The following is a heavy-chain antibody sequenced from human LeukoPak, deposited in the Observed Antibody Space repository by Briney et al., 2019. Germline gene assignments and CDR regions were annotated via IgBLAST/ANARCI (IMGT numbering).Heavy chain of an antibody. CDR2: IKQDGSEK. Sequence: GGSLRLSCAASGFTFSSYWMSWVRQAPGKGLEWVANIKQDGSEKYYVDSVKGRFTISRDNAKNSLYLQMSSLRAEDTAVYYCARVRFAPAAGALYYYMDVWGKGTTVTVSS. D-gene: IGHD2-2*01. CDR3: ARVRFAPAAGALYYYMDV. V-gene: IGHV3-7*01. CDR1: GFTFSSYW. J-gene: IGHJ6*03.